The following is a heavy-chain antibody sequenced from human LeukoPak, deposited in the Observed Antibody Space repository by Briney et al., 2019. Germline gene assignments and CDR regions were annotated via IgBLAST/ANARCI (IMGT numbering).Heavy chain of an antibody. D-gene: IGHD1-7*01. CDR2: IYYSGST. J-gene: IGHJ3*02. CDR3: ASRGYNWNYGDAFDI. V-gene: IGHV4-59*01. CDR1: GGSISSYY. Sequence: SETLSLTCTVSGGSISSYYWSWIRQPPGKGLEWIGYIYYSGSTNYNPSLKSRVTISVDTSKNQFSLKLSSVTAADTAVYYCASRGYNWNYGDAFDIWGQGTMVTVSS.